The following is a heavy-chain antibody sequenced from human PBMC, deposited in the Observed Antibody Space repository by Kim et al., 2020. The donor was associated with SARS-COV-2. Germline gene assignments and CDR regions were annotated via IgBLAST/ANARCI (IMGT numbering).Heavy chain of an antibody. CDR3: ARDRLGYSGDPQGY. Sequence: ADTGKGRFTISKDNTTNTLYLQMNSLEAEDTDVYYCARDRLGYSGDPQGYWGQGTLVTVSS. D-gene: IGHD5-12*01. J-gene: IGHJ4*01. V-gene: IGHV3-30*01.